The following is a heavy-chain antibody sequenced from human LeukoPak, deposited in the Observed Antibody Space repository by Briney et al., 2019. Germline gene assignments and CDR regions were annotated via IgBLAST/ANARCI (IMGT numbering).Heavy chain of an antibody. CDR2: ISWNSGSI. Sequence: PGGSLRLSCAASGFTFDDYAMHWVRQAPGKGLEWVSGISWNSGSIDYADSVKGRFTISRDNAKNSLYLQMNSLRAEDTALYYCARDLSGSGSYYGYWGQGTLVTVPS. CDR1: GFTFDDYA. D-gene: IGHD3-10*01. V-gene: IGHV3-9*01. CDR3: ARDLSGSGSYYGY. J-gene: IGHJ4*02.